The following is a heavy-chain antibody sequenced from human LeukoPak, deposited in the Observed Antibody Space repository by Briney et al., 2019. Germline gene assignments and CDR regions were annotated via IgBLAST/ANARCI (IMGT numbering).Heavy chain of an antibody. D-gene: IGHD4-11*01. J-gene: IGHJ4*02. CDR1: GGSIGSSF. CDR2: ISYSGRT. V-gene: IGHV4-59*13. Sequence: SETLSLTCSVSGGSIGSSFWNWIRLSPGKGLEWIGYISYSGRTNYSPSLKSRVTISIDTSKNQLSLTLTSVTAADTALYYCARTTVTTPARGPFDYWGQGTLVTVSS. CDR3: ARTTVTTPARGPFDY.